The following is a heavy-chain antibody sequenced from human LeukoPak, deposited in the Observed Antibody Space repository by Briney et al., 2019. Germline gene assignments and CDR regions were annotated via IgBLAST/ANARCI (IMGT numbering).Heavy chain of an antibody. D-gene: IGHD3-10*01. Sequence: GGSLRLSCAASGFTFSSYGMHWVRQAPGKGLEWVAVISYDGSNKYYADPVKGRFTISRDNSKNTLYLQMNSLRAEDTAVYYCAKDLYYGSGSYYPEVDYWGQGTLVTVSS. CDR1: GFTFSSYG. CDR3: AKDLYYGSGSYYPEVDY. J-gene: IGHJ4*02. CDR2: ISYDGSNK. V-gene: IGHV3-30*18.